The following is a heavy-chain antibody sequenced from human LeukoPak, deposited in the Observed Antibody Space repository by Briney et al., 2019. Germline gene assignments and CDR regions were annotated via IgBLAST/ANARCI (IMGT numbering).Heavy chain of an antibody. CDR1: GYTFTGYY. CDR2: INPNSGGT. J-gene: IGHJ3*02. V-gene: IGHV1-2*02. CDR3: ASLYYYDSSGYYGNDAFDI. D-gene: IGHD3-22*01. Sequence: GASVKVSCKASGYTFTGYYMHWVRQPPGQGLEWMGWINPNSGGTNYAQKFQGRVTMTRDTSISTACMELSRLRSDDTAVYYCASLYYYDSSGYYGNDAFDIWGQGTMVTVSS.